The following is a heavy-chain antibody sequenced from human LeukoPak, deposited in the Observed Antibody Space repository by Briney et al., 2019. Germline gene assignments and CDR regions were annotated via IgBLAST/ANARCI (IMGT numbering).Heavy chain of an antibody. D-gene: IGHD5-18*01. CDR2: IYYSKNT. V-gene: IGHV4-39*01. CDR1: GGSISSSSAY. J-gene: IGHJ4*02. CDR3: VSPRGFSYGYFNY. Sequence: SETLSLTCTVSGGSISSSSAYWGWIRQPPGRGLEWIGSIYYSKNTYYNPSLKSRVTISADTSKNQFSLTLGSVSATDTAVYYCVSPRGFSYGYFNYWGQGTLVTVSP.